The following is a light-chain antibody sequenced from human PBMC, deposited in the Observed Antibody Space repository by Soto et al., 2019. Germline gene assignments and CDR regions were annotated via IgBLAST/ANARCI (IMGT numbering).Light chain of an antibody. CDR1: QGISSY. Sequence: IPLTQSPSSLSASVGDRVTITCRASQGISSYLAWYQQKPGKAPKLLIYAASTLQSGVPSRFSGSGSGTDFTLTISSLQHEDFATYYCQHLNNYPPITFGQGTRLEIK. V-gene: IGKV1-9*01. J-gene: IGKJ5*01. CDR2: AAS. CDR3: QHLNNYPPIT.